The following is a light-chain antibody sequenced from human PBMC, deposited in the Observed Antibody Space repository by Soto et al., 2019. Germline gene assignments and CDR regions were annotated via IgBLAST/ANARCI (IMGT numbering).Light chain of an antibody. V-gene: IGKV3-15*01. CDR2: GAS. CDR3: QQHNNWPPWT. CDR1: QSVSSN. J-gene: IGKJ1*01. Sequence: EIVMTQSPATLSVSPGERATLSCRASQSVSSNLAWYQQKPGQAPRLLMYGASTRATGIPDRFSGSGSGTELPLPISSLQSEDFAVYYCQQHNNWPPWTFGQGTKVEIK.